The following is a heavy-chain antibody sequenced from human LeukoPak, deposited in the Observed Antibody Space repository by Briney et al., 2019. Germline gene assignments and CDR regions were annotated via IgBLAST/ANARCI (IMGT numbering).Heavy chain of an antibody. D-gene: IGHD1-1*01. J-gene: IGHJ4*02. CDR3: ARDLTGTTFFYFDY. Sequence: PGGSLRLSCAASGFIFSSYAMHWVRQAPGKGLEWVAVISYDGSNKYYADSVKGRFTISRDNSKNTLYLQMNSLRAEDTAVYYCARDLTGTTFFYFDYWGQGTLVTVSS. CDR1: GFIFSSYA. CDR2: ISYDGSNK. V-gene: IGHV3-30-3*01.